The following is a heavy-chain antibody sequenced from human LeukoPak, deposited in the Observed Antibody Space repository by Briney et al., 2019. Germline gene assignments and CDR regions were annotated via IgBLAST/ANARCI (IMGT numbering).Heavy chain of an antibody. CDR3: ARGGDYGDYRAWFDP. V-gene: IGHV1-2*02. J-gene: IGHJ5*02. CDR1: GYTFTGYY. CDR2: IYPNSGGT. D-gene: IGHD4-17*01. Sequence: ASVKVSCKASGYTFTGYYMHWVRQAPGQGLEWMGWIYPNSGGTKYAQKFQGRVTMTRDMSTSTVYMELSSLRSEDTAVYYCARGGDYGDYRAWFDPWGQGSLVTVSS.